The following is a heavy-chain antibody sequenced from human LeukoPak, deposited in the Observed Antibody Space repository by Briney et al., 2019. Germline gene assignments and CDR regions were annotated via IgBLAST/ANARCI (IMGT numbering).Heavy chain of an antibody. CDR2: IYYNGNT. CDR1: RGSISNYS. V-gene: IGHV4-59*08. Sequence: PSETLSLTCIVSRGSISNYSWSWIRQPPGKGLEWIGYIYYNGNTKYNPSFKSRVTLSVDTSKNQFSLMLTSVTAADTAVYYCARHVLYYPFSDGAGFDFWGRGTPVTVSS. CDR3: ARHVLYYPFSDGAGFDF. J-gene: IGHJ4*02. D-gene: IGHD3-3*02.